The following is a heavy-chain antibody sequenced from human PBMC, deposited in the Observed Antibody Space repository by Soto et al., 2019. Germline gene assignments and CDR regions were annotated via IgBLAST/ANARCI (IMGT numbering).Heavy chain of an antibody. D-gene: IGHD3-9*01. J-gene: IGHJ5*02. CDR2: VNPNTGLT. CDR1: GYTFTALY. CDR3: TTLRLDP. V-gene: IGHV1-2*02. Sequence: ASVNVSCKASGYTFTALYMNWVRQAPGQGLEWMGWVNPNTGLTRYAQKFQDRVTMTRDTSINTAYMELRGLTSDDTAVYYCTTLRLDPWGQGTLVTVSS.